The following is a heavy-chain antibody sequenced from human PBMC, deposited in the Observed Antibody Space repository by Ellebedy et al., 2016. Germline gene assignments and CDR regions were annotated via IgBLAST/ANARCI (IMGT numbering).Heavy chain of an antibody. CDR2: IYYSGST. CDR1: GGSISSSSYY. D-gene: IGHD6-19*01. CDR3: ARGDSSGWYLFDY. V-gene: IGHV4-39*07. Sequence: SETLSLXCTVSGGSISSSSYYWGWIRQPPGKGLEWIGSIYYSGSTYYNPSLKSRVTISVDTSKNQFSLKLSSVTAADTAVYYCARGDSSGWYLFDYWGQGTLVTVSS. J-gene: IGHJ4*02.